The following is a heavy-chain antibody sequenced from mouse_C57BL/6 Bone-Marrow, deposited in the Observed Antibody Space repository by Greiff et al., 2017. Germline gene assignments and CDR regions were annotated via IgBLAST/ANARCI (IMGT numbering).Heavy chain of an antibody. CDR1: GFSLTSYV. Sequence: VQLQQSGPGLVQPSQSLSITCTVSGFSLTSYVVHWVRQSPGKGLEWLGVIWRGGSTDYNAAFMSRLSITKDNSKSQVFYKMNSLQADDTAIYYCAKKSDYYGSSYWYFDVWGTGSKVSV. D-gene: IGHD1-1*01. CDR2: IWRGGST. CDR3: AKKSDYYGSSYWYFDV. V-gene: IGHV2-5*01. J-gene: IGHJ1*03.